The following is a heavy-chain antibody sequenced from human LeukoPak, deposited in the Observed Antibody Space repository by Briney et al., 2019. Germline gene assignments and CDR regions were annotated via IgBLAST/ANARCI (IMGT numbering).Heavy chain of an antibody. V-gene: IGHV3-48*01. D-gene: IGHD6-13*01. J-gene: IGHJ4*02. CDR2: ISSSTSTI. Sequence: GGSLRLSCAASGFTFSSYSMNGVRQAPGKGREWGSYISSSTSTIYYADSVKIRFTISRDNSKNSLHLQMNSLSAEDTAVYYCARDTNTIAAAGTADYWGQGTLVTVSS. CDR1: GFTFSSYS. CDR3: ARDTNTIAAAGTADY.